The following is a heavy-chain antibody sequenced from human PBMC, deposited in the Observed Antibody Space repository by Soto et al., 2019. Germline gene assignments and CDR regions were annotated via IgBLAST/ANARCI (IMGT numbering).Heavy chain of an antibody. CDR1: GGSISSYY. CDR2: IYYSGST. V-gene: IGHV4-59*01. J-gene: IGHJ2*01. Sequence: QVQLQESGPGLVKPSETLSLTCTVSGGSISSYYWSWIRQPPGKGLEWIGYIYYSGSTNYNPSLTSRVTISVDTSKNQFSLKLSSVTAADTAVYYCARDRGVRWYFDLWGRGTLVTVSS. D-gene: IGHD1-26*01. CDR3: ARDRGVRWYFDL.